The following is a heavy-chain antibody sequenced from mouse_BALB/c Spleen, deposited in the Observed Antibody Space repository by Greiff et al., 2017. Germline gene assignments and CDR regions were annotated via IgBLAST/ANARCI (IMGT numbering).Heavy chain of an antibody. CDR1: GFSLTSYG. V-gene: IGHV2-9*02. CDR3: ARDYGKGEDYAMDY. Sequence: VKLVESGPGLVAPSQSLSITCTVSGFSLTSYGVHWVRQPPGKGLEWLGVIWAGGSTNYNSALMSRLSISKDNSKSQVFLKMNSLQTDDTAMYYCARDYGKGEDYAMDYWGQGTSVTVSS. J-gene: IGHJ4*01. D-gene: IGHD2-1*01. CDR2: IWAGGST.